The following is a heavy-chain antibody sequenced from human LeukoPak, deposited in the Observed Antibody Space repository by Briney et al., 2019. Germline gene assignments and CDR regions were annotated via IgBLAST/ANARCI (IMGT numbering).Heavy chain of an antibody. J-gene: IGHJ4*02. V-gene: IGHV3-33*06. D-gene: IGHD5-18*01. CDR2: IWYDGSNK. Sequence: GGSLRLSCAASGFTFSSYGMHWVRQAPGKGLEWVAVIWYDGSNKYYADSVKGRFTISRDNSKNTLYLQMNSLRAEDTALYYCAKDEGIQVWTYAAVYWGQGTLVTVSS. CDR1: GFTFSSYG. CDR3: AKDEGIQVWTYAAVY.